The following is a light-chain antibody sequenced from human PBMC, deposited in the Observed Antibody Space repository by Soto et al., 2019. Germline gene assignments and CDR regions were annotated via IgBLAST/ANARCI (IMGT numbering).Light chain of an antibody. Sequence: IVLPQAPGTLSLSPGERATLSYRASQSLSSRNLAWYQQKPGQAPRPLIYGVSSRATGIPDRFSGSGSGTDFTLTISRLEPEDFAVYDFEQYDSSPRTFGQGTKV. V-gene: IGKV3-20*01. CDR3: EQYDSSPRT. J-gene: IGKJ1*01. CDR1: QSLSSRN. CDR2: GVS.